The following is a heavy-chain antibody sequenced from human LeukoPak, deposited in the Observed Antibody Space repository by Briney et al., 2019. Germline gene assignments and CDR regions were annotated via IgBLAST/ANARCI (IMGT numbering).Heavy chain of an antibody. D-gene: IGHD3-3*01. J-gene: IGHJ4*02. V-gene: IGHV3-23*01. CDR1: GFTFSSYA. CDR3: AKEPLGITIFGVVLYFDY. Sequence: GGSLSLSCAASGFTFSSYAMSWVRQAPGKGLEWVSAISGSGGSTYYADSVKGRFTISRDNSKNTLYLQMNSLRAEDTAVYYCAKEPLGITIFGVVLYFDYWGQGTLVTVSS. CDR2: ISGSGGST.